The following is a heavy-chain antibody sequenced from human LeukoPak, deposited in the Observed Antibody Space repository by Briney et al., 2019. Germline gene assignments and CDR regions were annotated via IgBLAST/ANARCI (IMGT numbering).Heavy chain of an antibody. V-gene: IGHV3-21*01. J-gene: IGHJ4*02. CDR3: ARGESAYYPIDY. CDR1: GFTSSNYI. D-gene: IGHD3-3*01. CDR2: ISSGSSYI. Sequence: SGGSPRLSCAASGFTSSNYIRNWVRQAPGKGLEWVSSISSGSSYIYYAYSVKGRFTISRDNAKNSLYLQMNSLRAEDTAVYYCARGESAYYPIDYWGQGTLVTVSS.